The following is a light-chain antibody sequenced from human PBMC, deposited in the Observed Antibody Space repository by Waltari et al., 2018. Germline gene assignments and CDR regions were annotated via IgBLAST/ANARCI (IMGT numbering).Light chain of an antibody. V-gene: IGLV2-23*02. J-gene: IGLJ2*01. CDR1: SSDVGNYTR. CDR2: AVS. Sequence: QSALTQPASVSGSPGQSITISCTGTSSDVGNYTRDPWYQQHPGKAPQLMIYAVSKRPSGVSDRFSGSKSGDMASLTISGLQPEDEAEYFCSSYAGSSKGVFGGGTKVTVL. CDR3: SSYAGSSKGV.